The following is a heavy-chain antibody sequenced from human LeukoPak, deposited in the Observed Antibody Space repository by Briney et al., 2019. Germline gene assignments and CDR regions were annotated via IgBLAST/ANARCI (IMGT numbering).Heavy chain of an antibody. CDR3: ARARWDSTASHFYYFDY. Sequence: GGSLRLSCEASGFSFSNYFISWIRQAPGKGLEWVGYITNSGRSTNYADAVKGRFTISRDNAKKSVYLEMTDLRAEDNAVYYCARARWDSTASHFYYFDYWGQGALIIVSS. D-gene: IGHD2/OR15-2a*01. V-gene: IGHV3-11*04. J-gene: IGHJ4*02. CDR2: ITNSGRST. CDR1: GFSFSNYF.